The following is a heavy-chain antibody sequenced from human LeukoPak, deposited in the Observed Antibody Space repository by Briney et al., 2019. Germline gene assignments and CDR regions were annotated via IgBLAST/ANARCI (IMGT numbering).Heavy chain of an antibody. CDR3: AKSNGYGLVDI. V-gene: IGHV4-38-2*02. J-gene: IGHJ3*02. CDR1: GYSISSGYY. Sequence: SETLSLTCTVSGYSISSGYYWGWIRQPPEKGLEWIGSIYHSGSTYYNPSLESRVTISVDTSKNQFSLKLSSVTAADTAVYYCAKSNGYGLVDIWGQGTMVTVSS. D-gene: IGHD3-10*01. CDR2: IYHSGST.